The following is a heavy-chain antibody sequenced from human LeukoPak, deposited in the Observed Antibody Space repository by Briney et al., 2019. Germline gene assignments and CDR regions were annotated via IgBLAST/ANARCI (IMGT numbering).Heavy chain of an antibody. Sequence: GGSLRLSCAASGFTFSSYWMSWVRQAPGKGLEWVANIKQDESEKYYVDSVKGRFTISRDNAKNSLYLQMNSLRAEDTAVYYCARDLQQYSSSWTEDYFDYWGQGTLVTVSS. CDR3: ARDLQQYSSSWTEDYFDY. J-gene: IGHJ4*02. CDR2: IKQDESEK. CDR1: GFTFSSYW. D-gene: IGHD6-13*01. V-gene: IGHV3-7*01.